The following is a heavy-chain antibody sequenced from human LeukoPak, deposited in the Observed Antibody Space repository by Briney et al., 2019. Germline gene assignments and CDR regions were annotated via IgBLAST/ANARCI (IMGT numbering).Heavy chain of an antibody. CDR2: IYYDGSNQ. J-gene: IGHJ4*02. CDR3: ARDHLTMRFSGSCYAY. V-gene: IGHV3-33*01. D-gene: IGHD1-26*01. CDR1: GFTFSHYG. Sequence: PGGSLRLSCAASGFTFSHYGMHWVRQAPGKGLEWVATIYYDGSNQYYGDSVKGRFTISRDNSKNTLYLQMNSLRGDDTAVYYCARDHLTMRFSGSCYAYWGQGTLVSVSS.